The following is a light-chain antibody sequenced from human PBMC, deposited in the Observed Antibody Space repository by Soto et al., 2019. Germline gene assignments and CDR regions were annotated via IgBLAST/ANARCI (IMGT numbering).Light chain of an antibody. J-gene: IGKJ4*02. CDR1: QSISSY. V-gene: IGKV3-11*01. Sequence: EIQLTQSPSTLSSSPGERATLSCRASQSISSYLAWYQQKPGQAPRLLIYDASSWDSGVPARFSGSGSGTEFALTISSLEPEDFAVYYCQQRSSYRTFGGGTKVDIK. CDR2: DAS. CDR3: QQRSSYRT.